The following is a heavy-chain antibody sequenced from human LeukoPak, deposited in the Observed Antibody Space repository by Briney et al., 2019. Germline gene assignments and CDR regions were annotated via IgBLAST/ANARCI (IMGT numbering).Heavy chain of an antibody. CDR1: GNSVNSRDFY. CDR3: ARRLSWGGYRFDY. D-gene: IGHD3-16*02. CDR2: VYYSGSS. V-gene: IGHV4-30-4*01. J-gene: IGHJ4*02. Sequence: SETLSLTCTVSGNSVNSRDFYWNWIRQPPGKGLEWLGEVYYSGSSYSNPSLRSRLTLSLDMSKNQSSLRVTSMSAADTAVYFCARRLSWGGYRFDYWGQGTLVTVSS.